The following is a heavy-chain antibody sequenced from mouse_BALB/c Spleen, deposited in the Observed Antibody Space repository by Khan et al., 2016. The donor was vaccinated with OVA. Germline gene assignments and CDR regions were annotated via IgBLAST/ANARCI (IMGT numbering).Heavy chain of an antibody. CDR1: GFSLTNYG. V-gene: IGHV2-6-1*01. CDR3: ARQPYYHYYIMDY. Sequence: VQLQQSGPGLVAPSQSLSITCTISGFSLTNYGVHWVRQPPGKGLEWLVVIWSDGSTNYNSPLNSRLSISKDHSKSQVFLKMNSLQADDTAMYYCARQPYYHYYIMDYWGQGTSVTVSS. J-gene: IGHJ4*01. D-gene: IGHD1-1*02. CDR2: IWSDGST.